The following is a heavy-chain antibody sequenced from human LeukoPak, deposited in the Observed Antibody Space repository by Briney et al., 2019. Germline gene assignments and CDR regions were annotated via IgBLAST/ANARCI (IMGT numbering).Heavy chain of an antibody. CDR3: ARDYGGSSPFDY. CDR1: GFSFTNYA. V-gene: IGHV3-30*02. J-gene: IGHJ4*02. D-gene: IGHD4-23*01. CDR2: IRYDASYQ. Sequence: GGSLRLSCAASGFSFTNYAMHWVRQAPGKGLEWVAFIRYDASYQNYPDSVKGRFTISRDISKNTLYLHMNSLRAEDTAVYYCARDYGGSSPFDYWGQGTLVTVSS.